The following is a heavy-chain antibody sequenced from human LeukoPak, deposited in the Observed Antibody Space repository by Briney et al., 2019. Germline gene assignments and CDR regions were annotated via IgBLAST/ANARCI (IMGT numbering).Heavy chain of an antibody. V-gene: IGHV3-23*01. D-gene: IGHD2-2*01. CDR3: VKGGQDCSPTTCYYD. CDR2: ISGSGST. J-gene: IGHJ4*02. CDR1: GYIFNNYA. Sequence: PGGSLRLSRVASGYIFNNYAVSWVRQAPGKGLEWVSAISGSGSTYYADSVKGRFTISRDNSKNTGYLQMNSLRAEDTAVYYCVKGGQDCSPTTCYYDWGQGTLVTVSS.